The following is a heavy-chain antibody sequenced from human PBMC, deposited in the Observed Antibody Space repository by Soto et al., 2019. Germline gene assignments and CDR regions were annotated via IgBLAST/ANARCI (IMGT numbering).Heavy chain of an antibody. D-gene: IGHD3-22*01. CDR1: GGSISSGDYY. CDR3: ARGLCYYDSSGYLMGEVFDI. J-gene: IGHJ3*02. V-gene: IGHV4-30-4*01. Sequence: SETLSLTCTVSGGSISSGDYYWSWIRQPPGKGLEWIGYIYYSGSTYYNPSLKSRVTISVDTSKNQFSLKLSSVTAADTAVYYCARGLCYYDSSGYLMGEVFDIWGKGTMVTVSS. CDR2: IYYSGST.